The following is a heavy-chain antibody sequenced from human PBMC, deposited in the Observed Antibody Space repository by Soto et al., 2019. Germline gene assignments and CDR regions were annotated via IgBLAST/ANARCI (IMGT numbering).Heavy chain of an antibody. D-gene: IGHD6-6*01. CDR1: GFIFSNYA. V-gene: IGHV3-30*18. CDR3: AKLPGTILVLSVAHDAFAF. Sequence: QVQLVESGGGVVQPGKSVRLSCAASGFIFSNYAMHWVRQAPGKGLEWVADISHDGRNKYHADSVGGRFTISRDNSKNTLYLQMDSLTAEDTAVYYCAKLPGTILVLSVAHDAFAFWGQGTTVTVSS. J-gene: IGHJ3*01. CDR2: ISHDGRNK.